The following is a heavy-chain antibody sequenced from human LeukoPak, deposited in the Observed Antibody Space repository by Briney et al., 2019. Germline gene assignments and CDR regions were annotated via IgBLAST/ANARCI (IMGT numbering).Heavy chain of an antibody. J-gene: IGHJ6*02. Sequence: GGSLRLSCAASGFTVSSSYMSWVRQAPGKGLEWVSVIYSGGDTYYADSVKGRFTISRDNSKNTLYLQMNSLRAEDTAVYYCARDFPGSSGWWYYYYYGMDVWGQGTTVTVSS. CDR2: IYSGGDT. V-gene: IGHV3-66*02. D-gene: IGHD6-19*01. CDR3: ARDFPGSSGWWYYYYYGMDV. CDR1: GFTVSSSY.